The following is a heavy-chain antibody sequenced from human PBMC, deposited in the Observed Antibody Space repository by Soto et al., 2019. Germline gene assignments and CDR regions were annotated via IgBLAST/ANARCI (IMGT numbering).Heavy chain of an antibody. CDR3: ARYSSNWFQTEGMDV. J-gene: IGHJ6*02. CDR1: VDSITTYY. Sequence: SETLSLTCTVSVDSITTYYWSWIRQPAGKGLEWIGRIDASGNTNYNPSLNSRVTMSIDTSKKQFSLKLTSVTAADTAIYYCARYSSNWFQTEGMDVWGQGTTVTVSS. D-gene: IGHD6-13*01. CDR2: IDASGNT. V-gene: IGHV4-4*07.